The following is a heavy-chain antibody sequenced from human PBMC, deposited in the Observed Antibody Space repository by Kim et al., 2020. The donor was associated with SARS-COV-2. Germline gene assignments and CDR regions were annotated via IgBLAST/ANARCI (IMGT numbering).Heavy chain of an antibody. CDR3: AAESVPYSNNSLDY. D-gene: IGHD4-4*01. Sequence: SETLSLTCTVSGGPLRNYYWSWIRQPPGKGLEWIGYIFYTGSTTYNPSLESRVTISLDSSNMQFSLRLTSMTAADTAVYYCAAESVPYSNNSLDYWGQGTLVTVSS. V-gene: IGHV4-59*12. CDR2: IFYTGST. CDR1: GGPLRNYY. J-gene: IGHJ4*02.